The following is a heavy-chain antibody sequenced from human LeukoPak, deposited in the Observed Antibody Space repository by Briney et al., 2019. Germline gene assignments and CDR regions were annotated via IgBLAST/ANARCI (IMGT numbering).Heavy chain of an antibody. D-gene: IGHD1-1*01. CDR3: ARDVKFGLERRKTEFDY. CDR1: GYTFTSYG. J-gene: IGHJ4*02. Sequence: ASVKVSCKASGYTFTSYGISWVRQAPGQGLKWMGWISAYNGNTNYAQKLQGRVTMTTDTSTSTAYMELRSLRSDDTAVYYCARDVKFGLERRKTEFDYWGQGTLVTVSS. CDR2: ISAYNGNT. V-gene: IGHV1-18*01.